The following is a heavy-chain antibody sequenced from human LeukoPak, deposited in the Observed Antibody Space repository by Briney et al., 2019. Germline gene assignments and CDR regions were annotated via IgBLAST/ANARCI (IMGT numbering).Heavy chain of an antibody. D-gene: IGHD2-8*01. J-gene: IGHJ4*02. CDR3: ARDASRYCTNGVCSYNFDY. CDR2: IYTSGST. CDR1: GVSISSYY. V-gene: IGHV4-4*07. Sequence: PSETLSLTCTVSGVSISSYYWSWIPQPAGKGLEWIGRIYTSGSTNYNPSLKSRVTMSVDTSKNQFSLKLSSVTASDTAVYYCARDASRYCTNGVCSYNFDYWGQGALVTVSS.